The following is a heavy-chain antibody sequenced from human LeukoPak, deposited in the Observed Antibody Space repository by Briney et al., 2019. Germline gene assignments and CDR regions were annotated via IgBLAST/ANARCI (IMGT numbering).Heavy chain of an antibody. J-gene: IGHJ4*02. CDR1: GLTFSSYD. CDR2: ISGSRNYI. V-gene: IGHV3-21*01. Sequence: GGSLRLSCAASGLTFSSYDMNWVRQAPGKGPEWVSSISGSRNYIYYADSIKGRFTISRDNAKNSLYLQMNSLRAEDTAVYYCARASRMGAVFDSWGQGALVTVSS. D-gene: IGHD3-16*01. CDR3: ARASRMGAVFDS.